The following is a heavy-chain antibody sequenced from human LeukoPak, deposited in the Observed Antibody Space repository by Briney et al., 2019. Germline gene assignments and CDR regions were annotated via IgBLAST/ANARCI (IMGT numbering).Heavy chain of an antibody. J-gene: IGHJ4*02. V-gene: IGHV3-48*01. D-gene: IGHD6-6*01. Sequence: PGGSLRLSCAASGFTFSSYSMNWVRQAPGKGLEWVSYISSSSSTIYYADSVKGRFTISRDNAKNSLYLQMNSLRVEDTAVYYCARGGNSSWDYWGQGALVTVSS. CDR1: GFTFSSYS. CDR3: ARGGNSSWDY. CDR2: ISSSSSTI.